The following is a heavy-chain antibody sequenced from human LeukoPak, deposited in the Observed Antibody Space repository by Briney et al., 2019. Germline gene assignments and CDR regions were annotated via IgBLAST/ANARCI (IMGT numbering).Heavy chain of an antibody. CDR3: ARQGRSDAFDI. V-gene: IGHV3-30-3*01. CDR2: ISYDGSNK. J-gene: IGHJ3*02. CDR1: GFTLSSYA. Sequence: GGSLRLSCAASGFTLSSYAMHWVRQAPGKGLEWVAVISYDGSNKYYADSVKGRFTISRDNSKNTLYLQMNSLRAEDTAVYYCARQGRSDAFDIWGQGTMVTVSS.